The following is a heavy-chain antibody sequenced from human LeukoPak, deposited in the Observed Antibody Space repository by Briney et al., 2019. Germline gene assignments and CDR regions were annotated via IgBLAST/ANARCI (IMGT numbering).Heavy chain of an antibody. CDR2: ISAYNGNT. V-gene: IGHV1-18*01. Sequence: ASVKVSCKASGYTFTSYGIIWVRQAPGQGLEWMGWISAYNGNTNYAQKLQGRVTMTTDTSTSTAYMELRSLRSDDTAVYYCARDSSSWFYYYYGMDVWGQGTTVTVSS. J-gene: IGHJ6*02. CDR3: ARDSSSWFYYYYGMDV. D-gene: IGHD6-13*01. CDR1: GYTFTSYG.